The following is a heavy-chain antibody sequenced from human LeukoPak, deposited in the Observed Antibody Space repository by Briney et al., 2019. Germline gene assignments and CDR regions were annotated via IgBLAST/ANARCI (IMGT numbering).Heavy chain of an antibody. CDR2: IYYSGST. D-gene: IGHD3-3*01. V-gene: IGHV4-39*07. CDR1: GGSISSSSYY. J-gene: IGHJ3*02. Sequence: PSETLSLTCAVSGGSISSSSYYWGWIRQPPGKGLEWIGSIYYSGSTYYNPSLKSRVTISVDTSKNQFSLKLSSVTAADTAVYYCARLLPTYYDFWSGPWAFDIWGQGTMVTVSS. CDR3: ARLLPTYYDFWSGPWAFDI.